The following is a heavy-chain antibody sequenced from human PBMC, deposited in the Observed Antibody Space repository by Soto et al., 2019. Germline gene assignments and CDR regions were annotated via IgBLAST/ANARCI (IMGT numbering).Heavy chain of an antibody. D-gene: IGHD2-2*02. V-gene: IGHV4-59*01. CDR1: GGSISSYY. CDR3: ARKNTRRAPFDY. Sequence: SETLSLTCPVSGGSISSYYWSWIRQPPGKGLEWIGYIYYSGSTNYNPSLKSRVTISVDTSKNQFSLKLSSVTAADTAVYYCARKNTRRAPFDYWGQGTQVTV. CDR2: IYYSGST. J-gene: IGHJ4*02.